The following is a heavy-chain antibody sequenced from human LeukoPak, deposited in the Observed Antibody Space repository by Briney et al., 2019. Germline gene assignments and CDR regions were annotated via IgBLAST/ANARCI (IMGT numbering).Heavy chain of an antibody. V-gene: IGHV3-33*01. J-gene: IGHJ6*03. CDR2: IWYDGTNK. Sequence: GGSLRLSCAASGFTFSRYGMHWVRQAPGKGLEGVAVIWYDGTNKYYADSVKGRFTISRDNSKNTLYLQMNSLRAEDTAAYFCARDPTTRAYYYYMDVWGKGTTVTVSS. CDR1: GFTFSRYG. D-gene: IGHD1/OR15-1a*01. CDR3: ARDPTTRAYYYYMDV.